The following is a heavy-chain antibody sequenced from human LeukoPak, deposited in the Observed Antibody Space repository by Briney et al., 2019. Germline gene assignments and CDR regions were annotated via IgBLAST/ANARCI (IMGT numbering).Heavy chain of an antibody. J-gene: IGHJ4*02. D-gene: IGHD3-16*01. CDR2: IRSKANSYAT. CDR1: GFTFSGSA. V-gene: IGHV3-73*01. Sequence: GGSLRLSCAASGFTFSGSAMHWVRLASGKGLEWVGRIRSKANSYATAYAASVKGRFTISRDDSKNTAYLQMNSLKTEDTAVYYCTTPGGYYFDYWGQGTLVTVSS. CDR3: TTPGGYYFDY.